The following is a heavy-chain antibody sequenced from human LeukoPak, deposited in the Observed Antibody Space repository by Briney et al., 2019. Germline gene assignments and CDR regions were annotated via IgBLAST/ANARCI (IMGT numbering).Heavy chain of an antibody. CDR1: GGTFSSYA. Sequence: ASVKVSCKASGGTFSSYAISWVRQAPGQGLEWMGGIIPIFGTANYAQKFQGRVTITTDESTSTAYMELSSLRSEDTAVYYCARVLRGYGSGSYPDYYMDVWGKGTTVTVSS. CDR3: ARVLRGYGSGSYPDYYMDV. V-gene: IGHV1-69*05. J-gene: IGHJ6*03. CDR2: IIPIFGTA. D-gene: IGHD3-10*01.